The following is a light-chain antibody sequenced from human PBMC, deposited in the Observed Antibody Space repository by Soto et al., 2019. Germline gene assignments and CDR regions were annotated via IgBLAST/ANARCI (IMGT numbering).Light chain of an antibody. CDR2: EVT. CDR3: SSYSSINPLV. CDR1: SSDVGGYNY. Sequence: QSALTQPASVFGSPGQAITISCTGTSSDVGGYNYVSWYRQHPGKAPKLMIYEVTNRPSGVSSRFSGSKSGNTASLTISGLQAEDEADYYCSSYSSINPLVFGGGTKLTVL. V-gene: IGLV2-14*01. J-gene: IGLJ2*01.